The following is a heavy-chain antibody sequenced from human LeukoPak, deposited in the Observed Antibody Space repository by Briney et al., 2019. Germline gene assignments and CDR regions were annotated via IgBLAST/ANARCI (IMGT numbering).Heavy chain of an antibody. J-gene: IGHJ6*02. V-gene: IGHV3-30*18. Sequence: GGSLRLSCAASGFTFSSYGMHCVRQAPGKGLEWVAVISYDGSNKYYADSVKGRFTISRDNSKNTLYLQMNSLRAEDTAVYYCAKDLAPLYYYGMDVWGQGTTVTVSS. CDR1: GFTFSSYG. CDR2: ISYDGSNK. CDR3: AKDLAPLYYYGMDV. D-gene: IGHD3-16*01.